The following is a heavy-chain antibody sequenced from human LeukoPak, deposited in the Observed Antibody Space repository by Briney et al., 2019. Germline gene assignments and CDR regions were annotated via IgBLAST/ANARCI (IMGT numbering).Heavy chain of an antibody. D-gene: IGHD3-3*01. CDR3: ARLASSNFFFDY. CDR2: ISYDGSNK. Sequence: PGRSLRLSCAASGFTFSSYAMHWVRQAPGKGLEWVAVISYDGSNKYYADSVRGRFTISRDNSKNTLYLQMNSLRAEDTAVYYCARLASSNFFFDYWGQGTLVTVSS. V-gene: IGHV3-30-3*01. CDR1: GFTFSSYA. J-gene: IGHJ4*02.